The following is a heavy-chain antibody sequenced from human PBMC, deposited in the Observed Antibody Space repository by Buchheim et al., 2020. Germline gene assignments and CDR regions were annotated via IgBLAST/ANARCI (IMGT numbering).Heavy chain of an antibody. D-gene: IGHD6-19*01. J-gene: IGHJ4*02. CDR1: GFTFSSYW. CDR2: IKRDGSST. V-gene: IGHV3-74*01. CDR3: ARGHSSGWYEVDN. Sequence: EVQLVESGGGLVQPGGSLRLSCAASGFTFSSYWMHWVRQAPGKGLVWASHIKRDGSSTSYAVSVKGRFTISRDYTKNTLYLQMNSLRAEETAMYYCARGHSSGWYEVDNWGQGTL.